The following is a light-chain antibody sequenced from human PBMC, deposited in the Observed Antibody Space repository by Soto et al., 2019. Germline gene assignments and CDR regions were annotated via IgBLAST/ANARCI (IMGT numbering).Light chain of an antibody. CDR1: SSDVGGYDY. Sequence: QSVLTQPPSASGSPGQSVTISCTGTSSDVGGYDYVSWYQQQSGEAPKLIIYEVTNRPSGVPDRFSRPKSGNTASLTVFWLQAEYEADYYCSSYAGINNVIFGAGTKVTVL. CDR3: SSYAGINNVI. V-gene: IGLV2-8*01. CDR2: EVT. J-gene: IGLJ1*01.